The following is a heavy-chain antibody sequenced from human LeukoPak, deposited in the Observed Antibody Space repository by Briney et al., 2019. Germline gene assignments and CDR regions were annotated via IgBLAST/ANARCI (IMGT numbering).Heavy chain of an antibody. CDR3: AKEKDIVVVPAAMSFDY. J-gene: IGHJ4*02. V-gene: IGHV3-23*01. Sequence: GGSLRLSCAASGFTFSSNAMSWVRQAPGKGLEWVSAISGSGGSTYYADSVKGRFTISRDNSKNTLYLQMNSLRAEDTAVYYSAKEKDIVVVPAAMSFDYWGQGTLVTVSS. D-gene: IGHD2-2*01. CDR1: GFTFSSNA. CDR2: ISGSGGST.